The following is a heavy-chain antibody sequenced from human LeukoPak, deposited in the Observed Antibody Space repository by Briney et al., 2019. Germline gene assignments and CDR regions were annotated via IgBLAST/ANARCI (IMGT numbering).Heavy chain of an antibody. Sequence: GGSLRLSCAASGFTFSSYEMNWVRHAPGKGLEWVSYISSSGSTIYYADSVKGRFTISRDNAKSSLFLQMNSMRAEDTAVYYCVRRDHWGQGTLVTVSS. V-gene: IGHV3-48*03. CDR1: GFTFSSYE. J-gene: IGHJ4*02. CDR2: ISSSGSTI. CDR3: VRRDH.